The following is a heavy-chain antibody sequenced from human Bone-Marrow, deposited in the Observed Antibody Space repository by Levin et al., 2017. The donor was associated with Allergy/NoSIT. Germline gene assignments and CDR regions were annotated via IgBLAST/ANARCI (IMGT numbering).Heavy chain of an antibody. D-gene: IGHD6-25*01. CDR2: INPNSGNT. V-gene: IGHV1-8*01. CDR1: GYSFTNYD. J-gene: IGHJ5*02. Sequence: VASVKVSCKASGYSFTNYDVHWVRQVPGQGLEWMGSINPNSGNTAYAQTFQGRVTMTRNTSIRTAYMELSSLKSQDTGVYYCARGTRRWFDPWGQGTLVTVSS. CDR3: ARGTRRWFDP.